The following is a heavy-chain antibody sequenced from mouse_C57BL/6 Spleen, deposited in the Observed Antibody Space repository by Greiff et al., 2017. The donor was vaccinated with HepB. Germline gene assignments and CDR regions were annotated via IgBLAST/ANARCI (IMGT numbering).Heavy chain of an antibody. V-gene: IGHV1-54*01. J-gene: IGHJ2*01. CDR2: INPGSGGT. CDR3: ARGTTVVHYFDY. CDR1: GYAFTNYM. Sequence: QVQLQQSGAELVRPGTSVKVSCKASGYAFTNYMIEWVKQRPGQGLEWIGVINPGSGGTNYNEKFKGKATLTADKSSSTAYMQLSSLTSEDSAVYFCARGTTVVHYFDYWGQGTTHTVSS. D-gene: IGHD1-1*01.